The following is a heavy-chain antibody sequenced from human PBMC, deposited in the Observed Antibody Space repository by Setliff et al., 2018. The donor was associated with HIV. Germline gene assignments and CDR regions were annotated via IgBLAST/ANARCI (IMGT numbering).Heavy chain of an antibody. CDR2: IYTGGTT. CDR3: CRSMTTVLEDAFDI. Sequence: KPSETLSLTCTVSGGSISSGSYYWTWIRQPAGKGLEWIGHIYTGGTTNYNPSLKSRVSISADMSKNHFSLNLSSVTAADTAVYYCCRSMTTVLEDAFDIWGQGAMVTVSS. D-gene: IGHD4-17*01. CDR1: GGSISSGSYY. J-gene: IGHJ3*02. V-gene: IGHV4-61*09.